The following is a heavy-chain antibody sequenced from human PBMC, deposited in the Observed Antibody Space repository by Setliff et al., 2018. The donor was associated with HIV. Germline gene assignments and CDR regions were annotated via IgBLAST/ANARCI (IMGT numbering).Heavy chain of an antibody. D-gene: IGHD6-19*01. CDR2: IIPIFGIA. Sequence: SVKVSCKASGGTFSSYAISWVRQAPGQGLEWMGGIIPIFGIANYAQKFQGRLTITADKSTSTAYMELSSLRSEDTAVYYCARSSGWYQGDFDYWGQGALVIV. CDR3: ARSSGWYQGDFDY. CDR1: GGTFSSYA. J-gene: IGHJ4*02. V-gene: IGHV1-69*10.